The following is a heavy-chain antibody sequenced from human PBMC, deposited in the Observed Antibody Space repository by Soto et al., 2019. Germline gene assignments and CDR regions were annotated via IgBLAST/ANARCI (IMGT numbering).Heavy chain of an antibody. CDR3: ARAPPGYCSSTSCYGAPDY. D-gene: IGHD2-2*01. Sequence: GGSLRLSCAASGFTFSSYSMNWVRQAPGKGLEWVSSISSSSSYIYYADSVKGRFTISRDNAKNSLYLQMNSLRAEDTAVYYCARAPPGYCSSTSCYGAPDYWGQGTLVTVSS. CDR2: ISSSSSYI. CDR1: GFTFSSYS. J-gene: IGHJ4*02. V-gene: IGHV3-21*01.